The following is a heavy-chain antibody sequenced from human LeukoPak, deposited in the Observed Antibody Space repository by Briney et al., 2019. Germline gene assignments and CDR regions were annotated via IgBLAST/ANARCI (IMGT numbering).Heavy chain of an antibody. D-gene: IGHD2-21*01. CDR3: VGSRVQPVNAAFDI. CDR1: GYTFTSYY. Sequence: GTSVKVSCKASGYTFTSYYLHWVRQAPGQGLEWMGIINTSGGATQYAQKFQGRVTMTRDTSTSTVYMDLSSLRSEDTAVYYCVGSRVQPVNAAFDIWGQGTMVTVSP. V-gene: IGHV1-46*01. J-gene: IGHJ3*02. CDR2: INTSGGAT.